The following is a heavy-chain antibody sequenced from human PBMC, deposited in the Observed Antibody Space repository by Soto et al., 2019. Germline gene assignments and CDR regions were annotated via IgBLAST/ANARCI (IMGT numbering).Heavy chain of an antibody. J-gene: IGHJ1*01. Sequence: PGGSLRLSCAASGFTFLSYTMSWVRQAPGKGLEWVSSISGSGVSTSYADSVKGRFTISRDNSMNTLYLQLNSLRAEDTATYYSAKHVLMTDCFQHWGQGXLVTVYS. CDR3: AKHVLMTDCFQH. CDR1: GFTFLSYT. D-gene: IGHD2-8*01. V-gene: IGHV3-23*01. CDR2: ISGSGVST.